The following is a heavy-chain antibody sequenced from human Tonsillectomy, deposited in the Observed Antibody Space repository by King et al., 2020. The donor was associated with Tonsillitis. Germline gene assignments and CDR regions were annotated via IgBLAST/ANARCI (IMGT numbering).Heavy chain of an antibody. Sequence: HVQLVESGAEVKKPGASVKVSCKASGYTFTSYYMQWVRQAPGQGLEWMGIINPSDGSTNYAQKFQGRVTMTRDTSTSTVYMELSSLRTEDTAVYYCARGSEGYSSSWSYWFDPWGQGTLVTVSS. J-gene: IGHJ5*02. D-gene: IGHD6-13*01. CDR2: INPSDGST. V-gene: IGHV1-46*03. CDR3: ARGSEGYSSSWSYWFDP. CDR1: GYTFTSYY.